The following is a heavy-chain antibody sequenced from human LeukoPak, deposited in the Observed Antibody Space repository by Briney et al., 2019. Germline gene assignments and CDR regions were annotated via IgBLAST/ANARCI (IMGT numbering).Heavy chain of an antibody. J-gene: IGHJ3*02. V-gene: IGHV4-61*02. CDR3: ARDLYYYDSSGYYLWGFDI. CDR2: IYTSGST. CDR1: GGSINSGSYY. Sequence: PSETLSLTCNLSGGSINSGSYYWSWIRQPAGKGLEWIGRIYTSGSTSYNASLNSRVPISVDTSKNQFSLKLSSVTAADTAVYYCARDLYYYDSSGYYLWGFDIWGQGTMVTVSS. D-gene: IGHD3-22*01.